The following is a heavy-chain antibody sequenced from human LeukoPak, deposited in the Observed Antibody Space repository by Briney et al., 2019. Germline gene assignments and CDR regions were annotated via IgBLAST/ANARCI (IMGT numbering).Heavy chain of an antibody. CDR3: ARQRSPYGLDV. CDR2: ISYDGSNK. Sequence: GGSLRLSCAASGFTFSNYAMHWVRQAPGKGLEWVAFISYDGSNKHYADSVKGRFTISRDNSKNTLDLQINSLRAEDTAVYYCARQRSPYGLDVWGQGTTVTVSS. V-gene: IGHV3-30*14. CDR1: GFTFSNYA. J-gene: IGHJ6*02.